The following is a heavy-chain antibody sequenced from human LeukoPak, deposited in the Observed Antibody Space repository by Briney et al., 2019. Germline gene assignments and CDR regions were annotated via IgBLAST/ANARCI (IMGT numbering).Heavy chain of an antibody. CDR2: IYHSGST. Sequence: SETLSLTCTVSGYSISSGYFWGWIRQPPGKGLEWIGSIYHSGSTYYNPSLKSRVTISVDTSKNQFSLKLSSVTAADTAVYYCARFTVSGSSKNWGQGTLVTVSS. CDR1: GYSISSGYF. CDR3: ARFTVSGSSKN. J-gene: IGHJ4*02. V-gene: IGHV4-38-2*02. D-gene: IGHD3-16*01.